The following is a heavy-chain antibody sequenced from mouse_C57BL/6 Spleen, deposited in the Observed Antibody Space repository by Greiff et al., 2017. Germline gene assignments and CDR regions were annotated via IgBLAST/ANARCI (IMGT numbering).Heavy chain of an antibody. J-gene: IGHJ1*03. CDR1: GFSLTSYG. CDR3: ARPYCNDRYFDV. Sequence: VQLQQSGPGLVQPSQSLSITCTVSGFSLTSYGVHWVRQSPGKGLEWLGVIWSGGSTDYNAAFISRLSISKDNSKSQVFFKMNSLQADDTAIYYCARPYCNDRYFDVWGTGTTVTVSS. D-gene: IGHD2-12*01. CDR2: IWSGGST. V-gene: IGHV2-2*01.